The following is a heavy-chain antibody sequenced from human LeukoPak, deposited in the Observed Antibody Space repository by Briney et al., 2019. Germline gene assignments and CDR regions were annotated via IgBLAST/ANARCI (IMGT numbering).Heavy chain of an antibody. CDR1: GGSISSYY. Sequence: SETLSLTCTVSGGSISSYYWSWIRQPPGKGLEWIGYIYYSGSTNYNPSLKSRVTISVDTSKNQFSLKLSSVTAADTAVYYCARWGTVTTGDYWGQGTLVTVSS. V-gene: IGHV4-59*12. D-gene: IGHD1/OR15-1a*01. CDR3: ARWGTVTTGDY. CDR2: IYYSGST. J-gene: IGHJ4*02.